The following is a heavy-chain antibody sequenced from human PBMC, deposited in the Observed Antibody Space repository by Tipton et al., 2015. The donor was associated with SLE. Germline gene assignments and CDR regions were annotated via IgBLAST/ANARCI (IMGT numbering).Heavy chain of an antibody. J-gene: IGHJ1*01. Sequence: TLSLTCTVSGGSISSGSYYWSWIRQPAGKGLEWIGRIYASGSTNYNPSLKSRVTISVDTSKNQFSLKLSSVTAADTAVYYCARDPGGVTAEYFQHWGQGTLVTVSS. CDR3: ARDPGGVTAEYFQH. D-gene: IGHD3-10*01. CDR2: IYASGST. CDR1: GGSISSGSYY. V-gene: IGHV4-61*02.